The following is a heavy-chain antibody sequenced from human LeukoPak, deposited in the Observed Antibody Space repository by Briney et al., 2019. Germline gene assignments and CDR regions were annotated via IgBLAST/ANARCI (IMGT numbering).Heavy chain of an antibody. CDR2: MNPNSGNT. CDR1: GYTFTSYD. Sequence: VASVKVSCKASGYTFTSYDINWVRQATGQGLEWMGWMNPNSGNTGYAQKFQGRVTITRNTSISTAYMELSSLRSEDTAVYYCASAEYYYDSSGYTLNYWGQGTLVTVSS. J-gene: IGHJ4*02. V-gene: IGHV1-8*03. D-gene: IGHD3-22*01. CDR3: ASAEYYYDSSGYTLNY.